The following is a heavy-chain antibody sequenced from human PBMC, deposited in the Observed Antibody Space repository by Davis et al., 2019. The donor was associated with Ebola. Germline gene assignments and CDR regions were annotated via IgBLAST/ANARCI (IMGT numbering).Heavy chain of an antibody. Sequence: LRLSCTVSGGSISSGDYYWSWIRQPPGKGLEWIGYIYYSGSTYYNPSLKRRVTISVDTSKNQFSLKLSSVTAADTAVYYCARDLPTPYGSGSYFDYYYGMDVWGKGTTVTVSS. V-gene: IGHV4-30-4*01. CDR3: ARDLPTPYGSGSYFDYYYGMDV. J-gene: IGHJ6*04. CDR2: IYYSGST. CDR1: GGSISSGDYY. D-gene: IGHD3-10*01.